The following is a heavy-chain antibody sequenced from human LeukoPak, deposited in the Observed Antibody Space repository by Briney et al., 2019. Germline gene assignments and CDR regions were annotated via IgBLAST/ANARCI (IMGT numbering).Heavy chain of an antibody. J-gene: IGHJ5*02. CDR1: GYIFTSYW. D-gene: IGHD2-2*01. V-gene: IGHV5-51*01. Sequence: GESLKISCKGSGYIFTSYWIGWVRQMPGKGLEWMGIIYPGDSDTRYSPSFQGQVTISADKSINTAYLQWSSLKASDTAMYYCARRYCSSTSCLFQFDPWGLGTLVTVSS. CDR2: IYPGDSDT. CDR3: ARRYCSSTSCLFQFDP.